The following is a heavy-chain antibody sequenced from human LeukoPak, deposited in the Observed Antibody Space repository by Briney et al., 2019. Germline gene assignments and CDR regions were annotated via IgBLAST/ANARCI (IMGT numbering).Heavy chain of an antibody. CDR3: ARHDKYPNYMDV. Sequence: PSETLSLTCTVSGGSISSRRYYWGWVRQPPGKGLEWIGSIYYSGSTYYNPSLKSRVTISVDTSKNQFSLKLSSVTAADTAVYYCARHDKYPNYMDVWGKGTTVTVSS. J-gene: IGHJ6*03. D-gene: IGHD2-2*01. CDR1: GGSISSRRYY. V-gene: IGHV4-39*01. CDR2: IYYSGST.